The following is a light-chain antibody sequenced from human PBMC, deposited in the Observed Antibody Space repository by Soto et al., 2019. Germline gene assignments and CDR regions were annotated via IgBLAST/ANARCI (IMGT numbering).Light chain of an antibody. J-gene: IGLJ1*01. CDR1: SSDVGGYNY. Sequence: QSVLTQPPSASGSPGQSVTISCTGTSSDVGGYNYVSWYQQHPGKAPKLMIYEVSKRPSGVPDRFSGSKSGNTASLTVSGLQAEDEADYCCSSYAGSNNPRVFGTGTKLTVL. CDR3: SSYAGSNNPRV. CDR2: EVS. V-gene: IGLV2-8*01.